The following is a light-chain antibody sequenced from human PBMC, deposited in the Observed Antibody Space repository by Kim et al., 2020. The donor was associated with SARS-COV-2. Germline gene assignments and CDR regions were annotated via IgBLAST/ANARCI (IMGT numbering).Light chain of an antibody. Sequence: GHSGTISCTGTSIDVSGYNYVSWYQQHTGKAPERMIYDVSKRPSGVPDRFSGSKSGNTASLTICGLQAEDEADYDGCSYAGSYKVIGTWTKVTVL. V-gene: IGLV2-11*01. CDR1: SIDVSGYNY. CDR2: DVS. CDR3: CSYAGSYKV. J-gene: IGLJ1*01.